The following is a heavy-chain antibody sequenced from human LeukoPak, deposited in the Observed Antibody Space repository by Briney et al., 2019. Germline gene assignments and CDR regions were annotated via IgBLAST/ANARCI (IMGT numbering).Heavy chain of an antibody. J-gene: IGHJ2*01. V-gene: IGHV3-23*01. D-gene: IGHD3-22*01. Sequence: GGSLRLSCAASGFTFYSYAMSWVRQAPGKGLEWVSAIGGGGTDTYYADSVKGRFTISRDDSKKTLYLQMNSLRAEDTAVYYCARPLLYYYDSRVFDLWGRGTLVTVSS. CDR1: GFTFYSYA. CDR2: IGGGGTDT. CDR3: ARPLLYYYDSRVFDL.